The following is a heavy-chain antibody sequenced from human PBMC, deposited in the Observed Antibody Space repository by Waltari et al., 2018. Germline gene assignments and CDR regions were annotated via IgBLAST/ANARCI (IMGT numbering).Heavy chain of an antibody. CDR1: GGPISSYY. CDR2: IYTSGST. CDR3: ARVKTIFGVVNAFDI. D-gene: IGHD3-3*01. V-gene: IGHV4-4*07. Sequence: QVQLQESGPGLVKPSETLSLTCTVSGGPISSYYWSWIRQPAGKGLEWIGRIYTSGSTNYNPSLKSRVTMSVDTSKNQFSLKLSSVTAADTAVYYCARVKTIFGVVNAFDIWGQGTMVTVSS. J-gene: IGHJ3*02.